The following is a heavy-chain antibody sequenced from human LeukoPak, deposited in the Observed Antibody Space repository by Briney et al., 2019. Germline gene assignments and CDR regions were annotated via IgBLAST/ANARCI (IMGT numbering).Heavy chain of an antibody. D-gene: IGHD3-22*01. CDR1: GGSISSSSYY. J-gene: IGHJ4*02. Sequence: SETLSLTCTVSGGSISSSSYYWGWIRQPPGKGLEWIGSIYYSGSTYYNPSLKSRVTISVDTSKNQFSLKLSSVTAADTAVYYCASRIYDSSGYVSYYFDYWGQGTLVTVSS. CDR3: ASRIYDSSGYVSYYFDY. V-gene: IGHV4-39*01. CDR2: IYYSGST.